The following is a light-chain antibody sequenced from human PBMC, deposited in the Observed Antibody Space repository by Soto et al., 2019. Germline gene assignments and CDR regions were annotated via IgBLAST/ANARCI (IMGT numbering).Light chain of an antibody. V-gene: IGKV3-20*01. J-gene: IGKJ1*01. CDR1: QSVSSSY. CDR2: GAS. Sequence: EIVLTQSPGTLSLSPGERATLSCRASQSVSSSYLAWYQQKPGQAPRLLIYGASIRATGIPDRFSGSGSGTDFTLTISRLEPEDFAVYYCQQYGSSQSFGQGNKGEI. CDR3: QQYGSSQS.